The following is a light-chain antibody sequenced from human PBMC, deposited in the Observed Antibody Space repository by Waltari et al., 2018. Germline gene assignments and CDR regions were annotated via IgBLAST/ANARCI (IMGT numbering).Light chain of an antibody. CDR3: CSYAGTYTLV. CDR1: DSDVGGYNF. V-gene: IGLV2-11*01. J-gene: IGLJ2*01. Sequence: QSALTQPRSVSGSPGQSVTISCTESDSDVGGYNFLSWFQQHPGKAPKLIIYDINLRPSGVRHRFSGSKSGNTASLTISGLQADDEADYYCCSYAGTYTLVFGGGTKLTVL. CDR2: DIN.